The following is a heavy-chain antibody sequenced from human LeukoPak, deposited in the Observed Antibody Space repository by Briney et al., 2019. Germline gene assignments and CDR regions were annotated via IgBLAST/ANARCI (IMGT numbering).Heavy chain of an antibody. J-gene: IGHJ4*01. Sequence: SETLSLTCTVSGGSISNSRYYWGWIRQPPGKGLEWIGYIYYSGSTYYNPSLKSRVIISVDTSKNQFSLKLSSVTAADTAVYYCARLRPWSAYSVDYWGHGTLVTASS. V-gene: IGHV4-39*07. D-gene: IGHD3-3*01. CDR2: IYYSGST. CDR3: ARLRPWSAYSVDY. CDR1: GGSISNSRYY.